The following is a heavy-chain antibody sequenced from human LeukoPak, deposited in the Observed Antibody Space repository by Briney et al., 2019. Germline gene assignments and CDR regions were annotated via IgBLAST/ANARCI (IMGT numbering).Heavy chain of an antibody. D-gene: IGHD3-3*01. V-gene: IGHV4-39*01. CDR3: ARLDYDFWSGDHDY. Sequence: SETLSLTCTVSGGSISSTNYYWGWIRQPSGKGLEWIGSIYYSGSAYYNPPLKSRLTISIDTSKNQFSLKLTSVTAADTAVYYCARLDYDFWSGDHDYWGQGTLVTVSS. J-gene: IGHJ4*02. CDR2: IYYSGSA. CDR1: GGSISSTNYY.